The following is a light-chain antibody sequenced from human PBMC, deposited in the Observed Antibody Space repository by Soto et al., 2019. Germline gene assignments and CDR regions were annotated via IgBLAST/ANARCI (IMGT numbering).Light chain of an antibody. Sequence: IQLPQSPSSLSASVGARVTITCRASQSISSYLNWYQQKPGKAPKLLIYAASSLQSGVPSRFSGSGSGTDFTLTISSLQPEDFATYYCQQSYSTPITCGQGTRREF. J-gene: IGKJ5*01. V-gene: IGKV1-39*01. CDR2: AAS. CDR1: QSISSY. CDR3: QQSYSTPIT.